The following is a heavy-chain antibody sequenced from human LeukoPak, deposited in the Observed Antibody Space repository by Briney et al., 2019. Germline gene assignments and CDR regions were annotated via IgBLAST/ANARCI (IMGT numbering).Heavy chain of an antibody. Sequence: PGGSLRLSCAASGFTFSSYSMSWVRQAPGKGLEWVANIKQDGSEKYYVDSVKGRFTITRDNAENSLYLQMNSLRAEDAAVYYCASSGYDLGTDYWGQGTLVTVSS. CDR2: IKQDGSEK. J-gene: IGHJ4*02. CDR1: GFTFSSYS. V-gene: IGHV3-7*01. CDR3: ASSGYDLGTDY. D-gene: IGHD5-12*01.